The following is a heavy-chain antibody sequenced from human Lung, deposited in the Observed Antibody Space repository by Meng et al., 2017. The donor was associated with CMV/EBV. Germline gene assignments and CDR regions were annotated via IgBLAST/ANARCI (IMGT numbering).Heavy chain of an antibody. Sequence: GGSXRLSCAASGFTFSSYWMHWVRQAPGKGLVWVSRINSDGSSTSYADSVKGRFTISRDNAKNTLYLQTNSLRAEDTAVYYCARDGAVPAAISHFHHSGQGXLVTVSS. J-gene: IGHJ1*01. CDR3: ARDGAVPAAISHFHH. CDR1: GFTFSSYW. CDR2: INSDGSST. D-gene: IGHD2-2*01. V-gene: IGHV3-74*01.